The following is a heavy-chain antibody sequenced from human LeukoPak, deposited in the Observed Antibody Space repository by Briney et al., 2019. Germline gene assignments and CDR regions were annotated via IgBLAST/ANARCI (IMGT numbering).Heavy chain of an antibody. D-gene: IGHD4-17*01. CDR2: VRGSGNSP. V-gene: IGHV3-23*01. CDR1: GFTFTTYV. Sequence: GGSLRLSCAASGFTFTTYVTSWVRQAPGKGLEWVSGVRGSGNSPLYADSVKGRFTISRDNSKSTLSLQMHSLRAEDTAVYYCAKGAFTYGDYAPYFDDWGQGTLVTVSS. CDR3: AKGAFTYGDYAPYFDD. J-gene: IGHJ4*02.